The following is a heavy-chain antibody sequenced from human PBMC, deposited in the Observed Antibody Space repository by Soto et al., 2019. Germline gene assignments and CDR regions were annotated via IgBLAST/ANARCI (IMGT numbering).Heavy chain of an antibody. Sequence: QVQLVQSGAEVKKPGASVKVSCKASGYTFTSYDINWVRQATGQGLEWMGWMNPNSGNTGYAQKFQGRVTMTRNTSISTAYMELRSLRADDKAVYYGARVSLRTREWCMLNYGGQGTLVTVSS. CDR2: MNPNSGNT. D-gene: IGHD2-8*01. CDR3: ARVSLRTREWCMLNY. CDR1: GYTFTSYD. J-gene: IGHJ4*02. V-gene: IGHV1-8*01.